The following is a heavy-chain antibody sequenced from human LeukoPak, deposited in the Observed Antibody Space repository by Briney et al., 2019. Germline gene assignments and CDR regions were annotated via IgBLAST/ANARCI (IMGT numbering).Heavy chain of an antibody. D-gene: IGHD2-15*01. CDR3: AKDGGIRRAAY. Sequence: GGSLRLSCVVSGFTFDDYAMHWVRQTPGKGLEWVSGITWSGGIIGYADAVRGRFSISRDNAKNSLYLQMNSLRAEDTALYYCAKDGGIRRAAYWGQGTLVTASS. CDR2: ITWSGGII. V-gene: IGHV3-9*01. J-gene: IGHJ4*02. CDR1: GFTFDDYA.